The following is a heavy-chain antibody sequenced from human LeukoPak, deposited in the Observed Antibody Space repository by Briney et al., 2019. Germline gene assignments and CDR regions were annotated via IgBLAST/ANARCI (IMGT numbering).Heavy chain of an antibody. V-gene: IGHV4-30-4*08. CDR2: IYSSGST. Sequence: SETLSLTCTVSGGSISSGDYYWSWIRQPPGKGLEWIGYIYSSGSTYYNPSLKSRVTISVDTSKYQFSLKLSSVTAADTAVYYCARERGRYGSGSYSVDYWGQGTLVTVSS. J-gene: IGHJ4*02. D-gene: IGHD3-10*01. CDR1: GGSISSGDYY. CDR3: ARERGRYGSGSYSVDY.